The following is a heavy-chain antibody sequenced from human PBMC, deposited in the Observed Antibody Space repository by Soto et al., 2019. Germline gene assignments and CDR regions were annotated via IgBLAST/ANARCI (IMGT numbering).Heavy chain of an antibody. CDR2: IYYTGST. CDR1: GGSISTYY. D-gene: IGHD2-15*01. J-gene: IGHJ5*02. Sequence: SETLSLTCTVSGGSISTYYWNWNRQPPGKGLEWIGYIYYTGSTNYNPSLKSRVTISVDTSKNQFSLKLSSVTAADTAVYYCARQCRGVTCHWFVPWGQGTLVTVSS. V-gene: IGHV4-59*08. CDR3: ARQCRGVTCHWFVP.